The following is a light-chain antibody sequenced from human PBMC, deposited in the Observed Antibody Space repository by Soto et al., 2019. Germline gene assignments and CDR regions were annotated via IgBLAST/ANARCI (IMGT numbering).Light chain of an antibody. V-gene: IGKV1-5*03. J-gene: IGKJ1*01. CDR2: KAS. CDR3: QQYASYWP. CDR1: QSISSW. Sequence: IQMTQSPSTLSASVADRVTITCRASQSISSWLAWYQQKPGKAPKLLIYKASSLESGVPSRFSGSGSGTEFTLTISSLQPDDFATYYCQQYASYWPFGQGTKAAIK.